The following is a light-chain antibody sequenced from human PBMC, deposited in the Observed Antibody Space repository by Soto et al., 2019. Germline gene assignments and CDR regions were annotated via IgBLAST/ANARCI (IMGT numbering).Light chain of an antibody. J-gene: IGLJ2*01. CDR2: DDN. CDR3: SSYAGRSTLV. Sequence: QSGLTQTASVSGSPGQSITMSCTGSRSDVGGYNLVSWYQQHPGKAPKLLISDDNKRPSGVSDRLSGSKSGNTASLTISGLQAEDEGDYYCSSYAGRSTLVFGGGTKVTVL. V-gene: IGLV2-23*01. CDR1: RSDVGGYNL.